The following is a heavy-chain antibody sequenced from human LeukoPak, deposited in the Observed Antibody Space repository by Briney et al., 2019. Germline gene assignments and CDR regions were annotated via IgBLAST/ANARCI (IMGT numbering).Heavy chain of an antibody. CDR2: IYYSGST. CDR1: GGSISSYY. CDR3: ARDVDTAMVVGMAWAY. J-gene: IGHJ4*02. D-gene: IGHD5-18*01. V-gene: IGHV4-59*01. Sequence: SETLSLTCTVSGGSISSYYWSWIRQPPGKGVERIGYIYYSGSTNYNPSLKSRVTISVDTSKNQFSLKLSSVTAADTAVYYCARDVDTAMVVGMAWAYWGQGTLVTVSS.